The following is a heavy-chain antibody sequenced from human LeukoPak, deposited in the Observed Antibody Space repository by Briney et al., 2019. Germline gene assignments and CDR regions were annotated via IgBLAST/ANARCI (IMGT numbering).Heavy chain of an antibody. Sequence: SETLSLTCAVYGGSFSGYYWSWIRQPPGKGLEWIGEINHSGSTNYNPSLKSRVTISVDTSKNQFSLKLSSVTAADTAVYYCARGSDSSGWYVAGWFDPWGQGTLVTVSS. CDR3: ARGSDSSGWYVAGWFDP. CDR2: INHSGST. D-gene: IGHD6-19*01. V-gene: IGHV4-34*01. CDR1: GGSFSGYY. J-gene: IGHJ5*02.